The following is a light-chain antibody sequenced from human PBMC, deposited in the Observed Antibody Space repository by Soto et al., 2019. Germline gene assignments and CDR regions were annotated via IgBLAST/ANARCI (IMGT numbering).Light chain of an antibody. CDR1: SSNIGSYT. CDR3: AAWDDGLNGWV. V-gene: IGLV1-44*01. Sequence: QLVLTQPPSASGTPGQRVTISCSGSSSNIGSYTVNWYQQLPGTAPKLLIYIYNQRPSGVPDRFSASKSGTSASLAISGLQSEDEADYYCAAWDDGLNGWVFGGGTQLTVL. CDR2: IYN. J-gene: IGLJ3*02.